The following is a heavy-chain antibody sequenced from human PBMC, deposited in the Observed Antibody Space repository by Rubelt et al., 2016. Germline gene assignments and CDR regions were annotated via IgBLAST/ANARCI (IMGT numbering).Heavy chain of an antibody. V-gene: IGHV3-23*04. Sequence: VQLVGSRGGVVQPGGSLRLSCAASGFTFSGFALSWVRQAPGKGLEWVSGISRSGATTYYADAVKGRFTISRDNAKNSLYLQMNSLRAEDTAVYYCAGGHYYDSSGYSHLDYWGQGTLVTVSS. CDR1: GFTFSGFA. CDR3: AGGHYYDSSGYSHLDY. J-gene: IGHJ4*02. CDR2: ISRSGATT. D-gene: IGHD3-22*01.